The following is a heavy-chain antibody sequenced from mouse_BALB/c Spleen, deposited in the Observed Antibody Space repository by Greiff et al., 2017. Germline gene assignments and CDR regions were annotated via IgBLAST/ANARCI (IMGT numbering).Heavy chain of an antibody. Sequence: QVQLKESGAELVRPGASVTLSCKASGYTFTDYEMHWVKQTPVHGLEWIGAIDPETGGTAYNQKFKGKATLTADKSSSTAYMELRSLTSEDSAVYYCTKRDYFAWFAYWGQGTLVTVSA. V-gene: IGHV1-15*01. CDR3: TKRDYFAWFAY. J-gene: IGHJ3*01. CDR2: IDPETGGT. CDR1: GYTFTDYE. D-gene: IGHD1-1*02.